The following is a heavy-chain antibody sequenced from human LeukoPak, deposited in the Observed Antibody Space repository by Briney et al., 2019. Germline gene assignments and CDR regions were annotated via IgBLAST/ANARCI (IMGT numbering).Heavy chain of an antibody. CDR3: ARGLPNYYGMDV. CDR2: IKQDGSEK. J-gene: IGHJ6*02. Sequence: PGGSLRLSCAASGFTFSDYYMTWVRQAPGKGLEWVANIKQDGSEKYYMDSVKGRFTISRDNAKNSLYLQMNTLRPEDTAVYYCARGLPNYYGMDVWGQGTTVTVSS. CDR1: GFTFSDYY. V-gene: IGHV3-7*01.